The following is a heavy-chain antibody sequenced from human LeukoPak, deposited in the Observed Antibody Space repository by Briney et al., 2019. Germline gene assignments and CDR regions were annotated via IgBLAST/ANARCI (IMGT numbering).Heavy chain of an antibody. CDR2: ISYDGSNK. Sequence: QPGGSLRLSCAASGFTFSSYGMHWVRQAPGKGLEWVAVISYDGSNKYYADSVKGRFTISRDNSKNTLYLQMNSLRAEDTAVYYCAKELIVATIGLDYWGQGTLVTVSS. CDR1: GFTFSSYG. V-gene: IGHV3-30*18. CDR3: AKELIVATIGLDY. D-gene: IGHD5-12*01. J-gene: IGHJ4*02.